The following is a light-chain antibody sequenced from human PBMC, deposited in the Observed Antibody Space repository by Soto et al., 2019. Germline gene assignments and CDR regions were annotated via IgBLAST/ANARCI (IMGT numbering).Light chain of an antibody. CDR1: QTIGSW. CDR3: QQYSSFPRT. CDR2: DAS. V-gene: IGKV1-5*01. J-gene: IGKJ1*01. Sequence: IQITQSPSTLSASVGDRVTITCRASQTIGSWLAWYQQKPGKAPELLIYDASTLEGGVPLRFSGSGSGTEFSLTITSLQPDDFATFYCQQYSSFPRTFGQGTKV.